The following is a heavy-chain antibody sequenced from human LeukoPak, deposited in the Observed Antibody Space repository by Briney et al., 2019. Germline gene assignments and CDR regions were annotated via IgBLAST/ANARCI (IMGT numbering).Heavy chain of an antibody. CDR2: IYYSGST. V-gene: IGHV4-39*07. CDR3: AKVRPRSRDIVVVPSAPFDY. D-gene: IGHD2-2*01. Sequence: PSETLSLTCTVSGGSISSSSYYWGWIRQPPGKGLEWIGSIYYSGSTYYNPSLKSRVTISVDTSKNQFSLKLSSVTAADTAVYYCAKVRPRSRDIVVVPSAPFDYWGQGTLVTVSS. CDR1: GGSISSSSYY. J-gene: IGHJ4*02.